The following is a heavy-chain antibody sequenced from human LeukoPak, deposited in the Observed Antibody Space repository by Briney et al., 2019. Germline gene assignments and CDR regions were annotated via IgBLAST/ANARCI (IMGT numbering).Heavy chain of an antibody. J-gene: IGHJ6*03. CDR2: IYYSGST. CDR3: ARVDGSSSRYYYYYMDV. V-gene: IGHV4-59*01. D-gene: IGHD6-6*01. CDR1: GGSISSYY. Sequence: PSETLSLTCTVSGGSISSYYWSWIRQPPGKGLEWIGYIYYSGSTNYNPSLKSRVTISVDTFKNQFSLKLSSVTAADTAVYYCARVDGSSSRYYYYYMDVWGKGTTVTVSS.